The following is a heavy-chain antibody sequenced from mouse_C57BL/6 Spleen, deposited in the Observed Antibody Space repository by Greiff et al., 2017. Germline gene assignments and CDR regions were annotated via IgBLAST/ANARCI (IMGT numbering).Heavy chain of an antibody. CDR3: ARDLYYDYEGFAY. D-gene: IGHD2-4*01. CDR2: ISYDGSN. Sequence: EVQRVESGPGLVKPSQSLSLTCSVTGYSITSGYYWNWIRQFPGNKLEWMGYISYDGSNNYNPSLKNRISITRDTSKNQFFLKLNSVTTEDTATYYCARDLYYDYEGFAYWGQGTLVTVSA. V-gene: IGHV3-6*01. CDR1: GYSITSGYY. J-gene: IGHJ3*01.